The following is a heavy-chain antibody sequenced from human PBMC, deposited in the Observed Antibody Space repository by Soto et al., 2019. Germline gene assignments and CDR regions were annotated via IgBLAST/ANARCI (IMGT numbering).Heavy chain of an antibody. CDR3: ARIPAKYYDILTGYYDYYGMDV. J-gene: IGHJ6*02. CDR2: IYYSGST. CDR1: GGSISSSSYY. D-gene: IGHD3-9*01. V-gene: IGHV4-39*01. Sequence: SETLSLTCTVSGGSISSSSYYWGWIRQPPGKGLEWIGSIYYSGSTYYNQSLKSRVTISVDTSKNHFSLKLSSVTAADTAVYYCARIPAKYYDILTGYYDYYGMDVWGQGTTVTVSS.